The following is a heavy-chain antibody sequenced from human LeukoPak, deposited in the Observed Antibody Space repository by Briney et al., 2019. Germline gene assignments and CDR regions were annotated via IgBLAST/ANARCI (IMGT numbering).Heavy chain of an antibody. D-gene: IGHD3-22*01. CDR3: ASHMYYYDASGYLFDY. J-gene: IGHJ4*02. V-gene: IGHV4-39*01. Sequence: PSETLTLTCSVSGGSISSNTYYWGCIRPPPGKGLEWIGSIYYSGSTNYQPSLKSRVTISVDTSKNQFSLKFSSVTAADTAVYYCASHMYYYDASGYLFDYWGQGTLVTVSS. CDR2: IYYSGST. CDR1: GGSISSNTYY.